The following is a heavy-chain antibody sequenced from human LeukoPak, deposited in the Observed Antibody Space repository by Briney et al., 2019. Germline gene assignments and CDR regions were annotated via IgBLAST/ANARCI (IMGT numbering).Heavy chain of an antibody. CDR1: GFTFSSYA. CDR3: VAPNYYDSSGYYFLRDY. Sequence: GGSLRLSCSASGFTFSSYAMHWVRQAPGRGLEYVSGIVSNGGNIYYADSVKGRFIISRDNSKNTLYLQMSSLRAEDTAVYYCVAPNYYDSSGYYFLRDYWGQGTLVTVSS. V-gene: IGHV3-64D*06. J-gene: IGHJ4*02. D-gene: IGHD3-22*01. CDR2: IVSNGGNI.